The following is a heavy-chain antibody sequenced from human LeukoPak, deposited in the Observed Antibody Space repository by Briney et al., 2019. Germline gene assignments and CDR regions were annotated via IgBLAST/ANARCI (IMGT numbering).Heavy chain of an antibody. CDR3: ARVAVLMLYDSSFYYFDY. CDR2: INPNSGGT. J-gene: IGHJ4*02. Sequence: ASVKVSCTASGYTFTDFYIHWVRQAPGQGLEWMGWINPNSGGTNYAQKFQGRVTMTRDTSISTAYIELSRLRSDDTAVYYCARVAVLMLYDSSFYYFDYWGQGALVTASS. V-gene: IGHV1-2*02. D-gene: IGHD2-8*01. CDR1: GYTFTDFY.